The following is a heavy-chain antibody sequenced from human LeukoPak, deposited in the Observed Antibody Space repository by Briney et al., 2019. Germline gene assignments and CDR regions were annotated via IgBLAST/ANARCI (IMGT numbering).Heavy chain of an antibody. CDR3: ARADRRDVTVTIINWFDP. D-gene: IGHD4-17*01. CDR1: GFTFSSYS. CDR2: ISSSSSYI. Sequence: GGSLRLSCAASGFTFSSYSMNWVRQAPGKGLEWVSSISSSSSYIYYADSVKGRFTISRDNAKNSLYLQMNSLRAEDTAVYYCARADRRDVTVTIINWFDPWGQGTLVTVSS. V-gene: IGHV3-21*01. J-gene: IGHJ5*02.